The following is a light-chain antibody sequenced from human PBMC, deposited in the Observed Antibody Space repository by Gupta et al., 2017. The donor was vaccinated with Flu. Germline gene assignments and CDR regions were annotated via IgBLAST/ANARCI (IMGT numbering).Light chain of an antibody. CDR3: LLTYSGFRV. Sequence: QAVVTQEHSLTLSPGGTVTLPCGSSTETVASGHYPYWLQQKPGQAPRTLISDTSNRHSWTPARFSGSLLGGKAALTLSGAQPEDEADYYCLLTYSGFRVFGGGTKLTVL. J-gene: IGLJ3*02. CDR2: DTS. CDR1: TETVASGHY. V-gene: IGLV7-46*01.